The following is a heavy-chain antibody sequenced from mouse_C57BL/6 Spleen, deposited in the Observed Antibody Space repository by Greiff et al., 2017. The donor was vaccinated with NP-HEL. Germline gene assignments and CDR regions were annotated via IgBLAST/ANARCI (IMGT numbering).Heavy chain of an antibody. D-gene: IGHD2-1*01. CDR2: ILPGSGST. V-gene: IGHV1-9*01. CDR3: ARNGNYWYIEV. Sequence: VQLQQSGAELMKPGASVKLSCKATGYTFTGYWIEWVKQRPGHGLEWIGEILPGSGSTNDNEKFKGKATFTADTSSNTAYMQLSSLTTEDSAIYSCARNGNYWYIEVWGTGTTVTVSS. CDR1: GYTFTGYW. J-gene: IGHJ1*03.